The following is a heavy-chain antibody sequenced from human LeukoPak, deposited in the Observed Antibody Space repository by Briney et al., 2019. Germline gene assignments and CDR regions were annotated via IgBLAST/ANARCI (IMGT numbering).Heavy chain of an antibody. D-gene: IGHD5-12*01. CDR2: ISGSGGST. J-gene: IGHJ4*01. V-gene: IGHV3-23*01. CDR1: GFTFSSYA. Sequence: GGSLSLSCAASGFTFSSYALSWVRQAPGKGLEWVSAISGSGGSTYYADSVKGRFTISRDNSKNTLYLQMNSLRAEDTAVYYCAKDRGYSGYGRQDYWGHRSLVSVSS. CDR3: AKDRGYSGYGRQDY.